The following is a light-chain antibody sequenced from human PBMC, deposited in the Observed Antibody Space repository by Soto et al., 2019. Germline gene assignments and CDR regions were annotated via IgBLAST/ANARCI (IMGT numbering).Light chain of an antibody. Sequence: DIQMTQSPSTLSASVGDRVTITCRASHTISSWLAWYQQKPGKAPKLLIYKASYLQSWVPSTFSGSGSGTEFTLTISSLQPDDFATYYCQQYKSYSSWTFGQGTKVDSK. CDR3: QQYKSYSSWT. CDR2: KAS. V-gene: IGKV1-5*03. J-gene: IGKJ1*01. CDR1: HTISSW.